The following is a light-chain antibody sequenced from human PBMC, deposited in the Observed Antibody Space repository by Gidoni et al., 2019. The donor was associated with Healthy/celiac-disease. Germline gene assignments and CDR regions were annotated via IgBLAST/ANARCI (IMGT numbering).Light chain of an antibody. J-gene: IGLJ2*01. V-gene: IGLV2-14*03. CDR2: DVS. CDR3: SPNTGTSTRV. CDR1: SSDVGGYNY. Sequence: QSALTQPASVSGSPGPSITISCTGTSSDVGGYNYVSWYQQHPGKAPKLRIYDVSNRPSGVSNPSSASKSGTPPSLPFPGFQAEDEANYSSSPNTGTSTRVFGGGTKLTFL.